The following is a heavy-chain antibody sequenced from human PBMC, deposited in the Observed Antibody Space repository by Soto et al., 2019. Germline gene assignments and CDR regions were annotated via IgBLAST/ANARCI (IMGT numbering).Heavy chain of an antibody. J-gene: IGHJ4*02. CDR3: ARDLADGYYDSSGYGI. CDR2: IYYSGST. V-gene: IGHV4-30-4*01. CDR1: GGSISSGDYY. D-gene: IGHD3-22*01. Sequence: PSETLSLTCTVSGGSISSGDYYWSWIRQPPGKGLEWIGYIYYSGSTYYNPSLKSRVTISVDTSKNQFSLKLSSVTAADTAVYYCARDLADGYYDSSGYGIWGQGTMVTVSS.